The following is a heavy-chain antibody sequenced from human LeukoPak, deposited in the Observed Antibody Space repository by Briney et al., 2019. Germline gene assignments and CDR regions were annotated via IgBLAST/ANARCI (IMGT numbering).Heavy chain of an antibody. J-gene: IGHJ4*02. D-gene: IGHD2-21*01. CDR1: GFTVSSNY. CDR2: IYSGGST. Sequence: GGSLRLSCAASGFTVSSNYMSWVRQAPGKGLEWVSFIYSGGSTYYADSVQGRFTISRESSKNTLYLQMNSLRAEDTAVYYCARDVAFDYWGQGTLVTVSS. V-gene: IGHV3-53*01. CDR3: ARDVAFDY.